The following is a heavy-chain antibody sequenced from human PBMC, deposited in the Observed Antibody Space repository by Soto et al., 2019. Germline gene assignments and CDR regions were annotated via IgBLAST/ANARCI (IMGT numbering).Heavy chain of an antibody. Sequence: EVQLVESGGGLVQPGGSLRLSCAASGFTVSSNYMSWVRQAPGKGLEWVSVIYSGGSTYYADSVKGRFTISRDNSKNRLYLQMNSLRAEDTAVYYGARWYDYGDSNWFDPWGQGTMVTVSS. CDR3: ARWYDYGDSNWFDP. V-gene: IGHV3-66*01. CDR2: IYSGGST. J-gene: IGHJ5*02. CDR1: GFTVSSNY. D-gene: IGHD4-17*01.